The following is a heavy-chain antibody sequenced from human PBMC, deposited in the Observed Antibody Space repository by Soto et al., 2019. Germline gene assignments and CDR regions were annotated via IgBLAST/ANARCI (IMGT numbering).Heavy chain of an antibody. D-gene: IGHD6-19*01. CDR1: GFTFSSYA. Sequence: LRLSCAASGFTFSSYAMHWVRQAPGKGLEWVAVISYDGSNKYYADSVKGRFTISRDNSKNTLYLQMDSLRAEDTAVYYCAREGDSSGWYPSYFGYWRQGTLVTVSS. V-gene: IGHV3-30-3*01. CDR2: ISYDGSNK. J-gene: IGHJ4*02. CDR3: AREGDSSGWYPSYFGY.